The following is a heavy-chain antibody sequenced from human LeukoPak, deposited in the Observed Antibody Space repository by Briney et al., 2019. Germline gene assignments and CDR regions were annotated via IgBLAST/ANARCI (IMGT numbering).Heavy chain of an antibody. J-gene: IGHJ4*02. CDR3: VRDGVRDGLYFDY. V-gene: IGHV3-7*01. CDR2: INQDGSEK. D-gene: IGHD5-24*01. Sequence: GGSLRLSCAASGFTFSSYWMSWVRQAPGKGLEWVANINQDGSEKYYVDSVKGRFTISRDNAKNSLYLQMNSLRAEDTAVYYCVRDGVRDGLYFDYWGQGTLVTVSS. CDR1: GFTFSSYW.